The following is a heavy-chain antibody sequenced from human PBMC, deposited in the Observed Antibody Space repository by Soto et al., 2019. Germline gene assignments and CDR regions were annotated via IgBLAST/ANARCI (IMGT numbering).Heavy chain of an antibody. CDR3: AVMITFGGVIATINDY. CDR2: ISSSSSYI. V-gene: IGHV3-21*01. Sequence: GGSLRLSCAASGFTFSSYSMNWVRQAPGKGLEWVSSISSSSSYIYYADSVKGRFTISRDNAKNSLYLQMNSLRAEDTAVYYCAVMITFGGVIATINDYWGQGTLVTVSS. J-gene: IGHJ4*02. D-gene: IGHD3-16*02. CDR1: GFTFSSYS.